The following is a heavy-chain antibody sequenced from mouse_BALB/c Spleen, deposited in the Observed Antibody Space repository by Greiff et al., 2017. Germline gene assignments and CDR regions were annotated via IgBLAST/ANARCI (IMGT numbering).Heavy chain of an antibody. J-gene: IGHJ2*01. Sequence: EVQRVESGGGLVKPGGSLKLSCAASGFTFSSYAMSWVRQTPEKRLEWVASISSGGSTYYPDSVKGRFTISRDNARNILYLQMSSLRSVDTAMYYCARGGNYFDSWGQGTTLTVSS. CDR3: ARGGNYFDS. V-gene: IGHV5-6-5*01. CDR1: GFTFSSYA. CDR2: ISSGGST.